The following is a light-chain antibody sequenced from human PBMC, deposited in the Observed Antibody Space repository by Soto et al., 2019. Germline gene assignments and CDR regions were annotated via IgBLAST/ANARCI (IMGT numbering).Light chain of an antibody. V-gene: IGKV1-5*01. CDR2: DAS. CDR1: QSISSW. CDR3: QQYNAYSPT. Sequence: DIQMTQSPSTLSASVGDRVTITCRASQSISSWLAWYQQKPGKAPKVLIYDASRLESGVPSRFSGSGSGTEFTLTINSLQPDDFATYYCQQYNAYSPTFGQGTKVEIK. J-gene: IGKJ1*01.